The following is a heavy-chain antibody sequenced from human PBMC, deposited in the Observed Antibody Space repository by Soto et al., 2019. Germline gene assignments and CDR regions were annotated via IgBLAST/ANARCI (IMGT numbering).Heavy chain of an antibody. J-gene: IGHJ6*02. D-gene: IGHD2-2*01. V-gene: IGHV4-31*03. CDR1: GGSISSGGYY. Sequence: QVQLQESGPGLVKPSQTLSLTCTVSGGSISSGGYYWSWIRQHPGKGLEWIGYIYYSGSTYYNPSLKSRVTISVDTSKNQFSLKLSSVTAADTAVYYCAMSGYCSSTSCYGGDYYYYGMDVWGQGTTVTVSS. CDR2: IYYSGST. CDR3: AMSGYCSSTSCYGGDYYYYGMDV.